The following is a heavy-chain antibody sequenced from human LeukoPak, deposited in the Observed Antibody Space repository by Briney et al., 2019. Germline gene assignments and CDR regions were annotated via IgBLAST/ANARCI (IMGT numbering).Heavy chain of an antibody. CDR3: ARDETSAFDY. CDR2: ISYDGSNK. J-gene: IGHJ4*02. V-gene: IGHV3-30-3*01. CDR1: GFTFSSYA. D-gene: IGHD6-6*01. Sequence: PGGSLRLSCAASGFTFSSYAMHWVRQAPGKGLEWVAVISYDGSNKYYADSVKGRFTISRDNSKNTLYLQMNSLRAEDTAVYDCARDETSAFDYWGQGTLVTVSS.